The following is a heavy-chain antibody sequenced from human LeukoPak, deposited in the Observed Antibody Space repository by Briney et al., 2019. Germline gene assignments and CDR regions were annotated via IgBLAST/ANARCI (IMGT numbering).Heavy chain of an antibody. CDR1: GYTFTSYG. D-gene: IGHD2-21*02. CDR2: ISAYNGNT. J-gene: IGHJ4*02. V-gene: IGHV1-18*01. Sequence: ASVKVSCKASGYTFTSYGISWVRQAPGQGLEWMGWISAYNGNTNYAQKLQGRVTMTTDTSTSTAYMELRSLRSDDTAVYYCARVKTTVVVTAIYPDYWGRGTLVTVSS. CDR3: ARVKTTVVVTAIYPDY.